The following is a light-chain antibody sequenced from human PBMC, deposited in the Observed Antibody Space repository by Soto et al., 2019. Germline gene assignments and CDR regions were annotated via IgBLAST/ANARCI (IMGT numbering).Light chain of an antibody. Sequence: EIVLTQSPGTLSLSPGERATLSCRASQSVSSSYLALYQQKPGQAHRLLIYVASSRATGIPDRFSGSGSGTDLTLTISRLEPEDFSVYYCHQYGGSPPITFGQGTRLEIK. V-gene: IGKV3-20*01. CDR1: QSVSSSY. J-gene: IGKJ5*01. CDR3: HQYGGSPPIT. CDR2: VAS.